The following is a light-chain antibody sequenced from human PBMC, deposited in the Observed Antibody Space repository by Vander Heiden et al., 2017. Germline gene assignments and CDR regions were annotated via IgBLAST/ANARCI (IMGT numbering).Light chain of an antibody. V-gene: IGLV1-47*01. J-gene: IGLJ3*02. CDR3: AAWDDSLSVLSWV. CDR1: SSNIGSNY. CDR2: RNN. Sequence: QSVLTQPPSASGTPGQSVTISCSGSSSNIGSNYVYWYQQLPGTAPKLLIYRNNQRPSGVPDRFSGSKSGTSASLAISGLRSEDEADYYCAAWDDSLSVLSWVFGGGTKLTVL.